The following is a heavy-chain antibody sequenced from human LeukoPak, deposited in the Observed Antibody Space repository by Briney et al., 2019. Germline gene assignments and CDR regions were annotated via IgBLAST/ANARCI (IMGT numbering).Heavy chain of an antibody. J-gene: IGHJ4*02. Sequence: GGSLRLSCAASGFIFSSYWMHWVRQPPGKGLVYIACINTDGISTSYADSVKGRFTISGDNAKNTLYLQMNSLRAEDTAVYYCARSRTYGDYGRGPDYWGQGTLVTVSS. CDR1: GFIFSSYW. V-gene: IGHV3-74*01. D-gene: IGHD4-17*01. CDR3: ARSRTYGDYGRGPDY. CDR2: INTDGIST.